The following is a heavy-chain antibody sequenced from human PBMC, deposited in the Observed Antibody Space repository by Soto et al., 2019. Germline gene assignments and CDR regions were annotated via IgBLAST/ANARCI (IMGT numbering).Heavy chain of an antibody. CDR2: ISYSGST. CDR3: ARCSLVVVPAPGFDP. J-gene: IGHJ5*02. CDR1: GDSITNYY. V-gene: IGHV4-59*01. D-gene: IGHD2-2*01. Sequence: KTSETLSLTCTVSGDSITNYYWNWIRQPPGKGLEWIGYISYSGSTDYNPSLKSRVTISADTSKNQFSLKLSSVTAADTAVYYCARCSLVVVPAPGFDPWGRGTLVTVSS.